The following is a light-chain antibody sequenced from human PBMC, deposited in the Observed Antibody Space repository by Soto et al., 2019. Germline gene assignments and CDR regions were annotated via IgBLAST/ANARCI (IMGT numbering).Light chain of an antibody. CDR3: QQYNNWPYT. CDR2: GAS. CDR1: QSVSSN. J-gene: IGKJ2*01. Sequence: EIVMTQSPATLSVSPGERATLSCRASQSVSSNLAWYQQKPGQAPRLLIYGASTRATGIPARFSGSGSGTEFTLTIRSLQSEDFAVYSCQQYNNWPYTFGQGTKLEIK. V-gene: IGKV3-15*01.